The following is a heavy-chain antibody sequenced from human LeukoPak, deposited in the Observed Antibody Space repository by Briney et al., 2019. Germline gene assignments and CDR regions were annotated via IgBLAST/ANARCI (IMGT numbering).Heavy chain of an antibody. CDR1: GFTFSSYA. CDR3: AKGSNSSRPYYFDS. D-gene: IGHD1-26*01. V-gene: IGHV3-23*01. CDR2: ITSSGGDT. J-gene: IGHJ4*02. Sequence: PGGSLRLSCAASGFTFSSYAMSWVRQAPGKGLEWVSAITSSGGDTYHADSVKGRFTIPRDNSKNTLYLQMNSLRVEDTAVYYCAKGSNSSRPYYFDSWGQGTLVTVSS.